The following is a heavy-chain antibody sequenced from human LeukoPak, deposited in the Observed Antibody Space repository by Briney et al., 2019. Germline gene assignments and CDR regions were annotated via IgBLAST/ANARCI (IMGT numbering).Heavy chain of an antibody. J-gene: IGHJ3*02. CDR2: IIPIFGTA. D-gene: IGHD2-2*01. CDR1: GGTFSSYA. Sequence: VASVKVSCKASGGTFSSYAISWVRQAPGQGLEWMGGIIPIFGTANYAQKFQGRVTITADESTSTAYMELSSLRSEDTAVYYCARCRIVVPAAMSYDASDIWGQGTMVTVSS. V-gene: IGHV1-69*01. CDR3: ARCRIVVPAAMSYDASDI.